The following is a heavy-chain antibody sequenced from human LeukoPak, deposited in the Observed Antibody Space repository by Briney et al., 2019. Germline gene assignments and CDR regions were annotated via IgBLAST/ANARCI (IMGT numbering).Heavy chain of an antibody. D-gene: IGHD6-13*01. Sequence: ASVKVSCKASGYTFTSYAMHWVRQAPGQRLEWMGWINAGNGNTKYSQKFQGRVTITRDTSASTAYMELSSLRSEDTAVYYCARDDSSSWYSDYYYGMDVWGQGTTVTVSS. CDR3: ARDDSSSWYSDYYYGMDV. V-gene: IGHV1-3*01. J-gene: IGHJ6*02. CDR1: GYTFTSYA. CDR2: INAGNGNT.